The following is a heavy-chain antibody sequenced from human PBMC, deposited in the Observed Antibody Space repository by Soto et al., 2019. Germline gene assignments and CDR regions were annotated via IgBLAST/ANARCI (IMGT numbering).Heavy chain of an antibody. CDR1: EFTIGDYG. Sequence: GGSLRLSCTASEFTIGDYGMSWFRQAPGKGLEWVGFIRSKAYGGTTDGAASVRARFTNSRDDSKSIAYQQINSLKTEDTAVYHCARRVLKYDTIGLYRHYFDYWGQGTLVTVSS. V-gene: IGHV3-49*03. J-gene: IGHJ4*02. CDR3: ARRVLKYDTIGLYRHYFDY. D-gene: IGHD3-22*01. CDR2: IRSKAYGGTT.